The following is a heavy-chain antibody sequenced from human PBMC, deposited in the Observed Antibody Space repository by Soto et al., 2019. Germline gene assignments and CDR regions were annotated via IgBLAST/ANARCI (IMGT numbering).Heavy chain of an antibody. CDR2: IYYSGST. J-gene: IGHJ5*02. D-gene: IGHD2-21*02. CDR1: GGSISSGGYY. Sequence: QVQLQESGPGLVKPSQTLSLTCTVSGGSISSGGYYWSWIRQHPGKGLEWIGYIYYSGSTYYNPSLKRRVTISVDTSKNQFALKLSSVTAADTAVYYCARTGRGDQNWFDPWGQGTLVTVSS. CDR3: ARTGRGDQNWFDP. V-gene: IGHV4-31*03.